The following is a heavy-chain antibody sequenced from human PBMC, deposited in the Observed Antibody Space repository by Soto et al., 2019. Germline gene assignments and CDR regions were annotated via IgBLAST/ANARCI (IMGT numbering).Heavy chain of an antibody. V-gene: IGHV4-34*01. CDR1: GGSFSGYY. J-gene: IGHJ6*02. D-gene: IGHD3-10*01. Sequence: SETLSLTCAVYGGSFSGYYWSWIRQPPGKGLEWIGEINHSGSTNYNPSLKSRVTISVDTSKNQFSLKLSSVTAADTAVYYCARDSKPYYYGSGSPIYYYYCMDVWGQGTSITVSS. CDR2: INHSGST. CDR3: ARDSKPYYYGSGSPIYYYYCMDV.